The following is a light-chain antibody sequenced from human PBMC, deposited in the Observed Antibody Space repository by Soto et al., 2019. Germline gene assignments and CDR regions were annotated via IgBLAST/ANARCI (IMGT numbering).Light chain of an antibody. CDR3: SSYAGSNIPV. J-gene: IGLJ1*01. V-gene: IGLV2-8*01. CDR1: SSDVGGYNS. CDR2: EVT. Sequence: QSVLTQPPSASGSPGQSVTISCTGTSSDVGGYNSVSWYQHHPGKAPKLIIYEVTKRPSGVPDRFSGSKSGNTASLTVSGLQAEDEADYYCSSYAGSNIPVFGTGTKLTVL.